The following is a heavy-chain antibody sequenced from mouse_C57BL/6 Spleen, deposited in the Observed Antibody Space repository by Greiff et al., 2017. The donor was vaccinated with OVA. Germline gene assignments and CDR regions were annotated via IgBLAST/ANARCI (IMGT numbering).Heavy chain of an antibody. D-gene: IGHD1-1*01. Sequence: VQLKESGPGLAKPSQTLSLTCSVTGYSITSDYWNWIRKFPGNKLEYMGYISYSGSTYYNPSLKSRISITRDTSKNQYYLQLNSVTTEDTATYYCARYPLYYGSSYGYFDVWGTGTTVTVSS. CDR3: ARYPLYYGSSYGYFDV. CDR2: ISYSGST. J-gene: IGHJ1*03. V-gene: IGHV3-8*01. CDR1: GYSITSDY.